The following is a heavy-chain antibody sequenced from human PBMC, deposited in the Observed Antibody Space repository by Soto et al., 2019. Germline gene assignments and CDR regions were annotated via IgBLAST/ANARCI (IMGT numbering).Heavy chain of an antibody. CDR2: TYPGDSET. D-gene: IGHD2-15*01. CDR1: GYRFTSYW. CDR3: ARPRCSGVRCYQNYGMDX. Sequence: GEALKISCKGSGYRFTSYWIGWVRQMPGKGVELMGITYPGDSETRYGPSFQGQVTISADKYISTAYLQWSGLKVSDTAMYYCARPRCSGVRCYQNYGMDXWGQGTTFTVS. V-gene: IGHV5-51*01. J-gene: IGHJ6*02.